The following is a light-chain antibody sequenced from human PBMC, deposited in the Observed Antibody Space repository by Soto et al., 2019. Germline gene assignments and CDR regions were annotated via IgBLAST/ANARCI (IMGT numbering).Light chain of an antibody. V-gene: IGKV3-11*01. CDR1: QSVSTY. CDR3: QQRSNWPYT. J-gene: IGKJ2*01. CDR2: DAS. Sequence: EIVLTQSPATLSLSPGERATLSCRASQSVSTYLAWYQQKPGQAPRLLIYDASNRASGIPARFSGRGSGTDFTLTISSLDPEDCAVYFCQQRSNWPYTFGQGTKLEIK.